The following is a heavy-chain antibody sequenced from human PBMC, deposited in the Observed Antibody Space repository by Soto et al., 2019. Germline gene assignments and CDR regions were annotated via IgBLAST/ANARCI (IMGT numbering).Heavy chain of an antibody. J-gene: IGHJ4*02. CDR2: ISSSSSYT. D-gene: IGHD2-2*01. V-gene: IGHV3-11*06. Sequence: PGGSLRLSCAASGFTFSDYYMSWIRQAPGKGLEWVSYISSSSSYTNYADSVKGRFTISRDNAKNSLYLQMNSLRAEDTAVYYCARDASLDCSSTSCYFDYWGQGTLVTVSS. CDR1: GFTFSDYY. CDR3: ARDASLDCSSTSCYFDY.